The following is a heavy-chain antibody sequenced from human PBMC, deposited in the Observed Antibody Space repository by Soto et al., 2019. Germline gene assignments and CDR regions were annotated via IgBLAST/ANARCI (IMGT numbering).Heavy chain of an antibody. D-gene: IGHD3-3*01. CDR3: ARDCRFLEWLSWFDP. CDR1: GYTVTSYG. J-gene: IGHJ5*01. V-gene: IGHV1-18*01. Sequence: GASVKVSCKASGYTVTSYGVSWVRQAPGQGLEWMGWISAYNGNTNYAQKLQGRVTMTTDTSTSTAYMQLKSLRPDDTAVYYCARDCRFLEWLSWFDPWHQGTLVSVSS. CDR2: ISAYNGNT.